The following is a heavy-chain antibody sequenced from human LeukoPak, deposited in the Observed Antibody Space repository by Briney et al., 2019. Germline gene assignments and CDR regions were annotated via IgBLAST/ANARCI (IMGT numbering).Heavy chain of an antibody. CDR2: VSGSGGST. CDR1: GFTFSSYA. CDR3: AKGLVVVVPANWFDP. D-gene: IGHD2-2*01. J-gene: IGHJ5*02. V-gene: IGHV3-23*01. Sequence: GGSLRLSCAASGFTFSSYAMSWVRQAPGKGLEWVSAVSGSGGSTYYADSVKGRFTISRDNSKNTLYLQMNSLRAEDTAVYYCAKGLVVVVPANWFDPWGQGTLVTVSS.